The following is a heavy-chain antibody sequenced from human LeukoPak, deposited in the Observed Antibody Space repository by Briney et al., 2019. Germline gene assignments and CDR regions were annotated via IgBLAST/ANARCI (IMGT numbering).Heavy chain of an antibody. CDR1: GYTFTGYY. CDR3: AREGDGARSTSCYRD. J-gene: IGHJ4*02. V-gene: IGHV1-2*02. Sequence: EASVKVSCKASGYTFTGYYMHWVRQAPGQGLEWMGWINPNSGGTNYAQKFQGRVTMTRDTSISTAYMELSRLRSDDTAVYYCAREGDGARSTSCYRDWGQGTLVTVSS. D-gene: IGHD2-2*01. CDR2: INPNSGGT.